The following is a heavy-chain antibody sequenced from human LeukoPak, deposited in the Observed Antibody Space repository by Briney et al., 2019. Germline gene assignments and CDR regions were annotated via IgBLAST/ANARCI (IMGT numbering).Heavy chain of an antibody. CDR2: ISYDGSNK. V-gene: IGHV3-30-3*01. J-gene: IGHJ4*02. Sequence: PGRSLRLSCAAAGFTFSSYAMHWVRQAPGKGLEWVAVISYDGSNKYYADSVKGRFTISRDNSKNTLYLQMNSLRAEDTAVYYCAVSETDGYGGPFDYWGQGTLVTVSS. D-gene: IGHD4-23*01. CDR1: GFTFSSYA. CDR3: AVSETDGYGGPFDY.